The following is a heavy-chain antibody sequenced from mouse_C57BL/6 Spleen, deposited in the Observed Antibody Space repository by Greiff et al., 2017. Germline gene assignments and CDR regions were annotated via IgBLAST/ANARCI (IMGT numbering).Heavy chain of an antibody. V-gene: IGHV1-61*01. D-gene: IGHD3-2*02. J-gene: IGHJ4*01. Sequence: QVQLQQPGAELVRPGSSVKLSCKASGYTFTSYWMDWVKQRPGQGLEWIGNIYPSDSETHYNQKFKDKATLTVDKSSSTAYIQLSSLTSEDSAVYYCARTAQAIYAMDYWGQGTSVTVSS. CDR1: GYTFTSYW. CDR2: IYPSDSET. CDR3: ARTAQAIYAMDY.